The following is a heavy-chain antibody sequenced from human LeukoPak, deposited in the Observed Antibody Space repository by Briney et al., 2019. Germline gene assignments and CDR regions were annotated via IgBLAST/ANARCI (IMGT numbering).Heavy chain of an antibody. Sequence: SETLSLTCTVSGGSISSSSYYWGWVRQPPGKGLEWIGSIYYSGSTYYNPSLKSRVTISVDTSKNQFSLKLSSVTAADTAVYYCARRDGYNWYYLDYWGQGTLVTVSS. CDR2: IYYSGST. CDR3: ARRDGYNWYYLDY. V-gene: IGHV4-39*01. J-gene: IGHJ4*02. D-gene: IGHD5-24*01. CDR1: GGSISSSSYY.